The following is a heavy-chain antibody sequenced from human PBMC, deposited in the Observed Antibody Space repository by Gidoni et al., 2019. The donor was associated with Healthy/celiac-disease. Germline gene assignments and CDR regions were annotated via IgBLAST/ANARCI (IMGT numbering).Heavy chain of an antibody. Sequence: QLQLQESGPGLVKPSETLSLTCTVSGGSISSSSYYWGWIRQPPGKGLEWIGRIYYSGSTYYNPSRKSRVTISVDTSKNQFSLKLSSVTAADTAVYYCASSTMIDAFDIWGQGTMVTVSS. CDR1: GGSISSSSYY. CDR2: IYYSGST. CDR3: ASSTMIDAFDI. V-gene: IGHV4-39*01. J-gene: IGHJ3*02. D-gene: IGHD3-22*01.